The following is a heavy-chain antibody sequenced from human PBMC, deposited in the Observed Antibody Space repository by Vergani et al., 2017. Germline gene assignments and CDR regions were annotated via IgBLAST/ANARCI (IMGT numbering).Heavy chain of an antibody. CDR2: ISGSGGTT. J-gene: IGHJ4*02. Sequence: EVQLLESGGGLVQPGGSLRLSCVASGFTFSDYAMSWVRQAPGKGLEWVSIISGSGGTTYSTDSVKGRFTISRDNSKNTLYLQMNSLRAEDTAVYYCAKDSSSTYSSGWWGDFDYWGQGTLVTVSS. CDR1: GFTFSDYA. V-gene: IGHV3-23*01. CDR3: AKDSSSTYSSGWWGDFDY. D-gene: IGHD6-19*01.